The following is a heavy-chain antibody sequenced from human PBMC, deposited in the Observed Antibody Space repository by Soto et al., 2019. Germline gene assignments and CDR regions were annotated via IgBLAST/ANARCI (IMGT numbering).Heavy chain of an antibody. CDR2: ISAYNGNT. D-gene: IGHD5-12*01. V-gene: IGHV1-18*01. CDR3: ARVATSNWFDP. CDR1: GYTFTSYG. Sequence: TCAVSGYTFTSYGISWVRQAPGQGLEWMGWISAYNGNTNYAQKLQGRVTMTTDTSTSTAYMELRSLRSDDTAVYYCARVATSNWFDPWGQGTLVTVSS. J-gene: IGHJ5*02.